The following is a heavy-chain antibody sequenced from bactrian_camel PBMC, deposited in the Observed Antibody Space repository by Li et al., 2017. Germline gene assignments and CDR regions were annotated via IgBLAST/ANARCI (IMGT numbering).Heavy chain of an antibody. V-gene: IGHV3S53*01. CDR1: GDSVSSYC. D-gene: IGHD1*01. Sequence: QLVESGGGSVEAGGSLTLSCAASGDSVSSYCMGWFRQVAGEERGGIAFIDSYGNISSADSVKGRFTISRNNAKNTVCLQMNNLKPEDTAMYHCAADERRDKPDSCWGSRYDYPSWGRGTQVTVS. CDR3: AADERRDKPDSCWGSRYDYPS. CDR2: IDSYGNI. J-gene: IGHJ4*01.